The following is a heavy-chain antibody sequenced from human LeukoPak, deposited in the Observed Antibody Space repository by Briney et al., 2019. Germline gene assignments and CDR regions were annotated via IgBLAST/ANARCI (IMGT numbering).Heavy chain of an antibody. V-gene: IGHV1-2*02. D-gene: IGHD4-17*01. Sequence: ASVKVSCKASGYTFTGYYMHWVRPAPGQGLEWMGWINPNSGGTNYAQKFQGRVTMTRDTSISTAYMELSRLRSDDTAVYYCARQTGRTTAPFGYWGQGTLVTVSS. J-gene: IGHJ4*02. CDR3: ARQTGRTTAPFGY. CDR1: GYTFTGYY. CDR2: INPNSGGT.